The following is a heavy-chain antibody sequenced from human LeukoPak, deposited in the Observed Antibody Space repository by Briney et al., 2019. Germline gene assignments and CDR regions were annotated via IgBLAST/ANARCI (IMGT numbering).Heavy chain of an antibody. CDR1: GFTFSNYA. CDR3: AGRSGDYNAFDV. V-gene: IGHV3-23*01. J-gene: IGHJ3*01. D-gene: IGHD4-17*01. Sequence: GGSLRLSCAASGFTFSNYAMSWVRQVPGKGLEWVSVIHSGSSGSTYYVESVKGRFTMSRDNSKNTLYLQMNSLRAEDTAMYFCAGRSGDYNAFDVWGQGTMVTVSS. CDR2: IHSGSSGST.